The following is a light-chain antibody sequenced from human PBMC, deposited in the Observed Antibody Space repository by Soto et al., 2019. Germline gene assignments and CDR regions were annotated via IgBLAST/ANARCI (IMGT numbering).Light chain of an antibody. CDR2: DAS. CDR3: QQYDNLSLT. CDR1: QDISNY. Sequence: DIQMTQSPSSLSASVGDRVTITCQASQDISNYLNWYQQKPGKAPKLLIYDASNLETGVPSRFSGSGSGTDFTFTIIRLQPEDIATYYCQQYDNLSLTFDHGTKVDIK. J-gene: IGKJ3*01. V-gene: IGKV1-33*01.